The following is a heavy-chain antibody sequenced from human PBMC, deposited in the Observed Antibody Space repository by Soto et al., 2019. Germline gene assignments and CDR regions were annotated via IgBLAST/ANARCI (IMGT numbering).Heavy chain of an antibody. Sequence: SCKAPGGTFSNHAMHWVRQAPGKGLEWVAIISYDGYNKYYADSVKGRFTISRDNSKNTLFLQMNSLRAEDTAVYYCARDSNFHWPNGMDVWGQGTTVTVSS. J-gene: IGHJ6*02. D-gene: IGHD3-9*01. CDR2: ISYDGYNK. V-gene: IGHV3-30*14. CDR3: ARDSNFHWPNGMDV. CDR1: GGTFSNHA.